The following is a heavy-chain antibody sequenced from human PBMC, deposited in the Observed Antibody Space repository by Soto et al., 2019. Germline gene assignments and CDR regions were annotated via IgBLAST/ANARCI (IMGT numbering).Heavy chain of an antibody. CDR1: GERFTSFW. CDR2: IYPGDSDT. J-gene: IGHJ6*02. V-gene: IGHV5-51*01. Sequence: CEPLKVSWQGAGERFTSFWIGWVRQMPGKGLEWMGIIYPGDSDTRYSPSFQGQVTISADNSISTAYLQWSSLKASDTAMYYCERTYAVGKYYPGMDVRGQGTTVPV. D-gene: IGHD3-22*01. CDR3: ERTYAVGKYYPGMDV.